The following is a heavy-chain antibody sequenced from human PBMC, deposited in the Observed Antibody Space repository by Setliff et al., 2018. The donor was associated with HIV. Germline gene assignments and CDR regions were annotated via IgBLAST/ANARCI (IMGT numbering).Heavy chain of an antibody. J-gene: IGHJ6*02. Sequence: SVKVSCKASGGTFSSYAISWVRQAPGQGLEWMGGIILLFGTPNYAQKFQGRVTITADESTSTAYMELSSLRSEDTAVYYCARDLYYHDSSGYYPGNYYGMDVWGQGTTVTV. CDR1: GGTFSSYA. V-gene: IGHV1-69*13. D-gene: IGHD3-22*01. CDR3: ARDLYYHDSSGYYPGNYYGMDV. CDR2: IILLFGTP.